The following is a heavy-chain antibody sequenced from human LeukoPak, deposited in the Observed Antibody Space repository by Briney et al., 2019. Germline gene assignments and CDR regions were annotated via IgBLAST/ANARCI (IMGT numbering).Heavy chain of an antibody. Sequence: SVKVSCKASGGTLSSYAISWVRQAPGQGLEWMGGIIPIFGTADYAQKFQGRVTITTDESTSTAYMELSSLRSEDTAVYYCAREWISGGSGSYIRDYWGQGTLVTVSS. J-gene: IGHJ4*02. CDR2: IIPIFGTA. D-gene: IGHD3-10*01. V-gene: IGHV1-69*05. CDR3: AREWISGGSGSYIRDY. CDR1: GGTLSSYA.